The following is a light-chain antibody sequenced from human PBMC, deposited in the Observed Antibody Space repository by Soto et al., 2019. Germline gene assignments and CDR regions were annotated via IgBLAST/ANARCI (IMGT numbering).Light chain of an antibody. CDR1: HSVSSS. Sequence: EVVMTQSPATLSVSPGERATLSCRASHSVSSSLAWYQQKPGQAPRLLISGASTRAAGIPARFSGSGSGTEFTLTISSLQSEDFAVYYCQQFSSPPFFPFGQGTKVEIK. CDR3: QQFSSPPFFP. J-gene: IGKJ2*01. CDR2: GAS. V-gene: IGKV3-15*01.